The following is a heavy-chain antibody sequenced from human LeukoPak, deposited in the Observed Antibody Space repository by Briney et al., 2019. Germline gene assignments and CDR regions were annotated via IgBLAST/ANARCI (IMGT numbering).Heavy chain of an antibody. CDR2: IWYDGSEK. V-gene: IGHV3-33*01. CDR3: ARGSGLVVRGDYFDY. D-gene: IGHD3-10*01. J-gene: IGHJ4*02. CDR1: GFPFSTYG. Sequence: PGRSLRLSCATSGFPFSTYGMHWVRQAPGKGLEWVAIIWYDGSEKYYGDSVKGRVTVSRDSSKNTVYLQMNSLRVEDTAVYYCARGSGLVVRGDYFDYWGQGTLVTASS.